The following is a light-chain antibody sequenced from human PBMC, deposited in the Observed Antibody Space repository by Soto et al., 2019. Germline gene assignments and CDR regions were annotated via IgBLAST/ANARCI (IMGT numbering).Light chain of an antibody. CDR1: SRDVGGYNY. V-gene: IGLV2-11*01. CDR2: DVS. CDR3: CSYAGSYTYG. Sequence: QSALTQPRSVSGSPGQSVTISCTGTSRDVGGYNYVSWYQQHPGKAPKLMIYDVSKRPSGVPDRFSGSKSGNTASLTISGLQAEDEADYYCCSYAGSYTYGFGTGTKLTVL. J-gene: IGLJ1*01.